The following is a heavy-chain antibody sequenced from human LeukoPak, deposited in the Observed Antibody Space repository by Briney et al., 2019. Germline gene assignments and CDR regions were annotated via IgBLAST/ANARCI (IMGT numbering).Heavy chain of an antibody. J-gene: IGHJ4*02. Sequence: GGSLRLSCAASGFTFSSYAMHWVRQAPGKGLEWVAVISYDGSNKYYADSVKGRFTISRDNSKNTLYLQMNSLRAEDTAVYYCARGIGDVVVPAAKGGRYDYWGQGTLVTVSS. V-gene: IGHV3-30-3*01. CDR2: ISYDGSNK. D-gene: IGHD2-2*01. CDR1: GFTFSSYA. CDR3: ARGIGDVVVPAAKGGRYDY.